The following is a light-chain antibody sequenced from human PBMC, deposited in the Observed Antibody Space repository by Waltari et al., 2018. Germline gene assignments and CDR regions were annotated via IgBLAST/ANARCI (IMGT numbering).Light chain of an antibody. CDR2: YDT. Sequence: YVVTQPPSVSVAPGKTATLTCGGQNIETKSVNWYQQKSGQAPVWVMFYDTDRPPGFPARFSGSNSGNTATLTISWVEAGDEADYHCQVWDDTTNSGVFGGGTRLTVL. CDR3: QVWDDTTNSGV. J-gene: IGLJ3*02. CDR1: NIETKS. V-gene: IGLV3-21*04.